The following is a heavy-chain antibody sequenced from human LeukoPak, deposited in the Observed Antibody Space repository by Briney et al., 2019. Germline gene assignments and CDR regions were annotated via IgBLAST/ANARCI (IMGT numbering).Heavy chain of an antibody. CDR1: GFIFSRYT. CDR2: ISFDGSTK. J-gene: IGHJ4*02. D-gene: IGHD2-8*02. V-gene: IGHV3-30-3*01. CDR3: ARDRTYWADY. Sequence: GGSLRLSCAASGFIFSRYTLHWVRQAPGKGLEWVSMISFDGSTKDYADSVKGRFTISRDNSKNTLDLQMNSLRAEDTAMYYCARDRTYWADYWGQGTLVTVSS.